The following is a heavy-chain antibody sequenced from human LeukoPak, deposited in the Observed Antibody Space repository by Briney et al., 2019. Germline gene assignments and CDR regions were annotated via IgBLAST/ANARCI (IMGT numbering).Heavy chain of an antibody. CDR3: ARIPVPAAGRGYFDY. J-gene: IGHJ4*02. V-gene: IGHV4-59*01. D-gene: IGHD2-2*01. Sequence: PAETLSLTCTVSGGSISSYYWSWVRQPPGKGLEWMGYIYYSGSTNYNPALKSRVTISVDTSTNPFSLKLSSVTAADTAVYYCARIPVPAAGRGYFDYWGQGTLVTVSS. CDR1: GGSISSYY. CDR2: IYYSGST.